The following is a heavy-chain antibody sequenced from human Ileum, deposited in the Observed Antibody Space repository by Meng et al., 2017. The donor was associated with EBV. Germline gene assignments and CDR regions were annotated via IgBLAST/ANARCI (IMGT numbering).Heavy chain of an antibody. CDR3: ARADKVRFDY. J-gene: IGHJ4*02. V-gene: IGHV4-4*02. Sequence: QGSGPGLLKPSGTLSRPSAVPGGSMSSTNWWSWVRQPPGKGLEWIGEIYHSGSTNYNPSLKSRVSISVDKSKNQFSLKLSSVTAADTAVYYCARADKVRFDYWGQGTLVTVSS. CDR1: GGSMSSTNW. D-gene: IGHD3-9*01. CDR2: IYHSGST.